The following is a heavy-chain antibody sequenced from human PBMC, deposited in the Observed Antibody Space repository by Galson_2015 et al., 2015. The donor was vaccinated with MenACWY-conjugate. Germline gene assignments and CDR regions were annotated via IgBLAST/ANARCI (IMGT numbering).Heavy chain of an antibody. J-gene: IGHJ4*02. CDR2: ISGSGDTT. CDR1: GFTFSNYA. D-gene: IGHD5-24*01. Sequence: FLRLSCAASGFTFSNYAMSWVRQAPGKGLEWVTGISGSGDTTSYADSVKGRFTISRDNSKNTLYLQMNSLRAEDTAVYYCVKDKVPMARIRRDEYWGQGTLVTVSS. CDR3: VKDKVPMARIRRDEY. V-gene: IGHV3-23*01.